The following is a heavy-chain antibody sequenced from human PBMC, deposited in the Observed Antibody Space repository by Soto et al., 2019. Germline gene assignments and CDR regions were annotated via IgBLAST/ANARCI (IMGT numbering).Heavy chain of an antibody. CDR1: GFTLDDYA. Sequence: EVQLVESGGGLVQPGRSLRLSCAASGFTLDDYAMHWVRQAPGKGLEWVSGINWNSGNIGYADSVKGRFTISRDNAKNSLYLQMNSLRAEDTALYYCAKSSGGACCSYYMDVWGKGTTVTVSS. J-gene: IGHJ6*03. CDR3: AKSSGGACCSYYMDV. V-gene: IGHV3-9*01. CDR2: INWNSGNI. D-gene: IGHD2-21*02.